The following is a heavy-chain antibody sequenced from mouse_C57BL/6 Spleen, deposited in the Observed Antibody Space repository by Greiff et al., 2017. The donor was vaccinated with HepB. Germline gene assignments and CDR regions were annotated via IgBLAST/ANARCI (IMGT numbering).Heavy chain of an antibody. V-gene: IGHV1-77*01. CDR3: ARDWDYFDY. Sequence: QVHVKQSGAELVKPGASVKISCKASGYTFTDYYINWGKQRPGQGLEWIGKMGPGSGSTDYNEKFKGKATLPADKSSTTAYMQLSSLTSEASAVYFCARDWDYFDYWGQGTTLTVSS. CDR1: GYTFTDYY. CDR2: MGPGSGST. J-gene: IGHJ2*01. D-gene: IGHD4-1*01.